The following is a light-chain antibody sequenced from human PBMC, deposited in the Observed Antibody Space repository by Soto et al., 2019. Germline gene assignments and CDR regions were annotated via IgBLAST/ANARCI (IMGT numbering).Light chain of an antibody. CDR2: GNS. V-gene: IGLV1-40*01. J-gene: IGLJ2*01. Sequence: QSVLTQPPSVSGAPGQRVTISCTGSSSNIGAGYDVHWYQQLPGTAPKLLIYGNSNRPSGVPDRFSGSKSGTSASLAITGIQAEDEADYYRQSYYSSLSGSIFGGGTTLTVL. CDR1: SSNIGAGYD. CDR3: QSYYSSLSGSI.